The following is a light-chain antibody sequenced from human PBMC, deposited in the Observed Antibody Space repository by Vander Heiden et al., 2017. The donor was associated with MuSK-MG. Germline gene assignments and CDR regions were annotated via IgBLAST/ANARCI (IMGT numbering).Light chain of an antibody. CDR1: QSISSY. Sequence: DIQMTQSPSSLSASVGDRVTITCRASQSISSYLNWYQQKPGKAPKLLIYAASSLQRGVPSRFSGSGDGTDFTLTISSLQPEDFAAYYCQQSHSKHQELTFGGGTKVEIK. CDR2: AAS. J-gene: IGKJ4*01. V-gene: IGKV1-39*01. CDR3: QQSHSKHQELT.